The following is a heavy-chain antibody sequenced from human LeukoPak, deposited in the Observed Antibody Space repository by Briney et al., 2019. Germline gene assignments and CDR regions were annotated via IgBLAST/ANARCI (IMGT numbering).Heavy chain of an antibody. J-gene: IGHJ4*02. CDR2: IYSKGAT. CDR3: TRGLQEMATLKEFDS. V-gene: IGHV4-61*02. D-gene: IGHD5-24*01. Sequence: PSETLSLTRTVSGGSVTSPYSYWTWIRQPAGKGLEWIGRIYSKGATNYNPSLTSRITISLDTSKNQLSLQLNSVTAADTAVYYCTRGLQEMATLKEFDSWGQGTLVTVSS. CDR1: GGSVTSPYSY.